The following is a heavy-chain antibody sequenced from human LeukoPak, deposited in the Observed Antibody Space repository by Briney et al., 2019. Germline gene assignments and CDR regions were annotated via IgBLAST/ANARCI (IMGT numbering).Heavy chain of an antibody. D-gene: IGHD1-1*01. CDR1: GGSISSSSYY. CDR3: ARTVQLERRWFDP. Sequence: SETLSLTCTFSGGSISSSSYYWGWIRQPPGRGLEWIGRIYYSGSTYYNPSLKSRVNISVDTSKNQFSLKLSSVTAADTGVYYCARTVQLERRWFDPWGQGTLVTVSS. CDR2: IYYSGST. J-gene: IGHJ5*02. V-gene: IGHV4-39*01.